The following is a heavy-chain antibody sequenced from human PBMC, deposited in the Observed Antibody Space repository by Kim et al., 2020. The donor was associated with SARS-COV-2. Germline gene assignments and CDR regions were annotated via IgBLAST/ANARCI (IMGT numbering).Heavy chain of an antibody. Sequence: SETLSLTCTVSGDSISESPYYWGWIRQPPGKGLEWIGSIYYTGNTYYSPSLRSRITISTDTSKNQFSLRLTSLTAADTAVYFCARVTYETPGNYLAKRGYYFDSWGRGTLVTVSA. CDR2: IYYTGNT. J-gene: IGHJ4*02. V-gene: IGHV4-39*07. CDR3: ARVTYETPGNYLAKRGYYFDS. CDR1: GDSISESPYY. D-gene: IGHD3-22*01.